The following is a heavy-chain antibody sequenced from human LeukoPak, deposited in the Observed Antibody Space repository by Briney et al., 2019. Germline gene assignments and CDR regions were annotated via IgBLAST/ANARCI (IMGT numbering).Heavy chain of an antibody. CDR2: IWFDGSNK. V-gene: IGHV3-33*03. J-gene: IGHJ4*02. CDR3: AQEGHYYGSSSGLH. CDR1: GFIFNSYG. D-gene: IGHD3-10*01. Sequence: GGSLRLSCSASGFIFNSYGMHWVRQAPGEGLEWVAVIWFDGSNKLYADSVKGRFTISRDNAKNTLYLQMNTLRAEDTAVYYCAQEGHYYGSSSGLHWGQGTLVTVSS.